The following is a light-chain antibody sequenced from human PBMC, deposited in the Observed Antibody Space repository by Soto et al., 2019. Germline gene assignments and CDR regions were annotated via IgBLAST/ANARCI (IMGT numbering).Light chain of an antibody. J-gene: IGLJ2*01. CDR2: EVT. V-gene: IGLV2-14*01. CDR1: SSDIGGYNY. CDR3: SSCRSGGTRVL. Sequence: QSVLTQPASVSGSPGQSITISCTGTSSDIGGYNYVSWYQQYPGTAPNLIIYEVTNRPSGISYRFSGSKSGNSASLTISGLQVEDEADYYCSSCRSGGTRVLFGGGTKLTVL.